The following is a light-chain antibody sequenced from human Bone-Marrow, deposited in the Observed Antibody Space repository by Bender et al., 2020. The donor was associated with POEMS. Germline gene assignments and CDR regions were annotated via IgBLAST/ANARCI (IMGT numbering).Light chain of an antibody. CDR3: SSYATSRNVI. CDR1: SSDVGSFNL. CDR2: EAT. Sequence: QSALTQPASVSASPGQSITLSCTGASSDVGSFNLVWYQQRPGKVPKLIIYEATKRPSGVSDRFSGSKSGNTASLTISGLQAEDEADYFCSSYATSRNVIFGGGTKLTVL. J-gene: IGLJ2*01. V-gene: IGLV2-23*01.